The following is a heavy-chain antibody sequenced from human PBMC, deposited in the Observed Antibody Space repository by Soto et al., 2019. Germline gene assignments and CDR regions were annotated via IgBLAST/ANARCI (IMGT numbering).Heavy chain of an antibody. V-gene: IGHV5-51*01. Sequence: PGESLKISCKGSVYSFTSYWIGWVRQMPGKGLEWMGIIYPADSDTRYSPSFQGQVTISADKSINTAYLQSTSLKASDTAMYYCARTKSNRRWEIDYWGQGTLVTVSS. J-gene: IGHJ4*02. CDR3: ARTKSNRRWEIDY. CDR2: IYPADSDT. D-gene: IGHD1-26*01. CDR1: VYSFTSYW.